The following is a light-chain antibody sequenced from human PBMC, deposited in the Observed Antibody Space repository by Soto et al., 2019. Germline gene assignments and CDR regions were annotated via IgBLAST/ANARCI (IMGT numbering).Light chain of an antibody. V-gene: IGKV1-5*01. CDR3: QHYKAFSPWT. CDR1: QNISSW. J-gene: IGKJ1*01. CDR2: DAS. Sequence: DIQMTQSPSSVSASVGDRVTITCRASQNISSWLAWYQQKAGKAPKSLIYDASSLESGVPSRMSGSGSGTEFTLTITNLQPDDSATYYCQHYKAFSPWTFGQGTKVDIK.